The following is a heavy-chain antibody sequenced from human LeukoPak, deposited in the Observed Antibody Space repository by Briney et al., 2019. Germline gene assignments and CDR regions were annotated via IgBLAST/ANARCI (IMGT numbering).Heavy chain of an antibody. V-gene: IGHV4-34*01. Sequence: SETLSLTCGVYGGSFSGYYWSWLRQPPGKGLEWVGEVNHSGSANYNPSLKRRVNISVDTSKTQFSLKLSSVTAADTAVYYCARGIVLLVAACFDPWGQGTLVTVSS. CDR1: GGSFSGYY. CDR3: ARGIVLLVAACFDP. D-gene: IGHD2-15*01. J-gene: IGHJ5*02. CDR2: VNHSGSA.